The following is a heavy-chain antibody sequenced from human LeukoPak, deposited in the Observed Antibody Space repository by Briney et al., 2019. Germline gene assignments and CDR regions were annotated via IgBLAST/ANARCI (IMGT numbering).Heavy chain of an antibody. J-gene: IGHJ5*02. D-gene: IGHD2-2*01. Sequence: ASVKVSCKASGYTFTSYCISWVRQAPGQGLEWMGWISAYNGNTNYAQKLQGRVTMTTDTSKSTAYMELRSLRSDDTAVYYCARDRTVVPAAMLSFWFDPWGQGTLVTVSS. V-gene: IGHV1-18*01. CDR1: GYTFTSYC. CDR2: ISAYNGNT. CDR3: ARDRTVVPAAMLSFWFDP.